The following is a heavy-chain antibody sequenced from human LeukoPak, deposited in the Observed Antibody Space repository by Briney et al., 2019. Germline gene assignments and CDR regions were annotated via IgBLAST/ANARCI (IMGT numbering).Heavy chain of an antibody. Sequence: ASVKVSCKASGGTFSSYAISWVRQAPGQGLEWMGGIIPIFGTANYAQKFQGRVTMATDTSTSTVYMELRSLTSDDTAVYYCARDIATVVHQEWGQGTLVTVSS. J-gene: IGHJ4*02. D-gene: IGHD2-2*01. CDR3: ARDIATVVHQE. CDR2: IIPIFGTA. CDR1: GGTFSSYA. V-gene: IGHV1-69*05.